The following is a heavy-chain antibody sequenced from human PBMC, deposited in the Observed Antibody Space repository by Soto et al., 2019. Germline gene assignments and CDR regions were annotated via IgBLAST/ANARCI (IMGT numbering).Heavy chain of an antibody. CDR2: VSHDGRNT. CDR3: AKGGRQWLVTSDFNY. CDR1: GFTFSDYA. D-gene: IGHD6-19*01. V-gene: IGHV3-30*18. J-gene: IGHJ4*02. Sequence: VQLVESGGGVVQPGRSLRLSCAASGFTFSDYAMHWVRQAPGKGLEWVAVVSHDGRNTHYPDSVKGRFTISRDSSKNTVSLEMTSLRAEATAVDYCAKGGRQWLVTSDFNYWGQGALVTVSS.